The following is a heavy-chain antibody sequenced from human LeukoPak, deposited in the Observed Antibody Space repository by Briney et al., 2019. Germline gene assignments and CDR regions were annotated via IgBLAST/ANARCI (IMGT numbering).Heavy chain of an antibody. CDR1: GFTFSSYG. J-gene: IGHJ4*02. CDR2: ISYDGSNK. D-gene: IGHD4-17*01. V-gene: IGHV3-30*18. Sequence: GGSLRLSCAASGFTFSSYGMHWVRQAPSKGLEWVAVISYDGSNKYYADSVKGRFTISRDNSKSTLYLQMNSLRAEDTAVYYCAKAQDGDYVDYWGQGTLVTVSS. CDR3: AKAQDGDYVDY.